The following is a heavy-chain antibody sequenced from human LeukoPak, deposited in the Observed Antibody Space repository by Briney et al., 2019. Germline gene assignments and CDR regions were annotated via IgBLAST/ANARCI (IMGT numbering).Heavy chain of an antibody. CDR2: ISYDGSNK. Sequence: PGRSLGLSCAASGFTFSSYAMHWVRQAPGKGLEWVAVISYDGSNKYYADSVKGRFTISRDNSKNTLYPQMNSLRAEDTAVYYCAKITGTTWGVFDYWGQGTLVTVSS. J-gene: IGHJ4*02. CDR3: AKITGTTWGVFDY. V-gene: IGHV3-30-3*02. D-gene: IGHD1-20*01. CDR1: GFTFSSYA.